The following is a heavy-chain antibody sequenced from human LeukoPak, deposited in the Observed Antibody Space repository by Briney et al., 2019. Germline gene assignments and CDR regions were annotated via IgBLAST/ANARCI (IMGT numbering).Heavy chain of an antibody. J-gene: IGHJ4*02. Sequence: GGSLRLSCAASGFTFSSYWMHWVRQAPGKGLVWVSRISTDGSATDYADSVKGRFAISRDNAKNTLYLQTNSLRAEDTAVYYCARGGYYGSSGYYNFDYWGQGILVTVSS. CDR3: ARGGYYGSSGYYNFDY. CDR2: ISTDGSAT. V-gene: IGHV3-74*01. CDR1: GFTFSSYW. D-gene: IGHD3-22*01.